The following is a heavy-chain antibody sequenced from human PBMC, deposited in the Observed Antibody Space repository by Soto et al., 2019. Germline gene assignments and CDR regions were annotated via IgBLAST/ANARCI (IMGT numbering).Heavy chain of an antibody. CDR3: ARGGITIVHPLDP. J-gene: IGHJ5*02. CDR2: ISGYNGNT. Sequence: GASVKVSCKTSGYTFTNYGITWVRQAPGQGLEWMGWISGYNGNTNYAQKFQGRVTMTTDTSTSTAYMELRSLRSDDTAVYYCARGGITIVHPLDPWGQGTLVTVSS. D-gene: IGHD3-10*01. CDR1: GYTFTNYG. V-gene: IGHV1-18*01.